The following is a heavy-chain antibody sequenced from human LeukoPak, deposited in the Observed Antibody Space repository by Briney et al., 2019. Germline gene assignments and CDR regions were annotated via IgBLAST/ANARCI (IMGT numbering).Heavy chain of an antibody. D-gene: IGHD2/OR15-2a*01. Sequence: ASVKVSCKASGYTFTNHDMHWVRQAPGQRLEWMGWINPNSGGTNYAQKFQGRVTMTRDTSISTAYMELSRLRSDDTAVYYCAILNSWFDPWGQGTLVTVSS. CDR1: GYTFTNHD. CDR2: INPNSGGT. V-gene: IGHV1-2*02. CDR3: AILNSWFDP. J-gene: IGHJ5*02.